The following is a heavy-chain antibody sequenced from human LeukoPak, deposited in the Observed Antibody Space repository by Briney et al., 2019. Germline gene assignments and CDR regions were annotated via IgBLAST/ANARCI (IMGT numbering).Heavy chain of an antibody. CDR2: ISWNSGTK. D-gene: IGHD1-1*01. CDR1: GFTFDYA. J-gene: IGHJ6*02. CDR3: AKDQGTGTTRSDYYGMDV. Sequence: PGGSLRLSCAASGFTFDYAMYWVRQTPGKGLEWVSGISWNSGTKVYADSVKGRFTISRDNAKNSLYLQMNTLRAEDTALYYCAKDQGTGTTRSDYYGMDVWGRGTTVTVSS. V-gene: IGHV3-9*01.